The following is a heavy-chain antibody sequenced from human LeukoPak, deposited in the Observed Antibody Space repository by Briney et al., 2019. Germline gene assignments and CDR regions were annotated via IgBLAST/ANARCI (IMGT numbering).Heavy chain of an antibody. CDR3: ARGALKITAMANYDGMDV. CDR1: GFTFSSYA. V-gene: IGHV3-30-3*01. J-gene: IGHJ6*02. Sequence: PGRSLRLSCAASGFTFSSYAMHWVRQAPGKGLEWVAVISYDGSNKYYADSVKGRFTISRDNSKNTLYLQMNSLTAEDPAVYYCARGALKITAMANYDGMDVWGQGTTVTVSS. CDR2: ISYDGSNK. D-gene: IGHD5-18*01.